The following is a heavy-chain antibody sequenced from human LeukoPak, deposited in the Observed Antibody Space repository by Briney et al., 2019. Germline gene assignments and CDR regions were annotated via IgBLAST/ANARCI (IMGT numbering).Heavy chain of an antibody. CDR1: GFTFSSYA. Sequence: GGSLLLSCAASGFTFSSYAMSWVRQAPGKGLEWVSAISGSGGSTYYADSVKGRFTISRDNSKNTLYLQMNSLRAEDTAVYYCARAPDPTGGGYWGQGTLVTVSS. V-gene: IGHV3-23*01. CDR3: ARAPDPTGGGY. D-gene: IGHD2-8*02. CDR2: ISGSGGST. J-gene: IGHJ4*02.